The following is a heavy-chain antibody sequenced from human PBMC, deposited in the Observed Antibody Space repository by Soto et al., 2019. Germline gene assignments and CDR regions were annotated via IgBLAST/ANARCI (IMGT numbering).Heavy chain of an antibody. Sequence: GASVKVSCKASGYTFTGYYMHWVRQAPGQGLEWMGWINPNSGGTNYAQKFQGWVTMTRDTSISTAYMELSRLRSDDTAVYYCARAYRGGGYCSSTSCYGRDWFDPWGQGTLVTVSS. CDR1: GYTFTGYY. CDR3: ARAYRGGGYCSSTSCYGRDWFDP. D-gene: IGHD2-2*01. CDR2: INPNSGGT. J-gene: IGHJ5*02. V-gene: IGHV1-2*04.